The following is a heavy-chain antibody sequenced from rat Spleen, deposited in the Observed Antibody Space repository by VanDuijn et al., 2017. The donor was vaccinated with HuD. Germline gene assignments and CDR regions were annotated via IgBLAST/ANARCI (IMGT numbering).Heavy chain of an antibody. CDR3: ARRHYGYTDYFDY. D-gene: IGHD1-11*01. CDR1: GFTFSHYG. Sequence: EVQLVESGGDFVQPGRSLKLSCAASGFTFSHYGMAWVRQAPTKGLEWVATLSYDGHTTYYRDSVKGRFNISRDIAKSTLYLQMDSLGSEDTATYYCARRHYGYTDYFDYWGQGVMVTVSS. CDR2: LSYDGHTT. J-gene: IGHJ2*01. V-gene: IGHV5-29*01.